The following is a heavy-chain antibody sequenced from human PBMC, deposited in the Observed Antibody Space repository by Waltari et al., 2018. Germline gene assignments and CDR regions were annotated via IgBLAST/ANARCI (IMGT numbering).Heavy chain of an antibody. Sequence: EVQLVESGGGLVQPGGSLRLSCAASGFTFSSDSMNWVRQAPGKGLEWVSYINSGSSSIFYAGSVKGRFTISRDNAKNSLYRQMNSLRAEDTAVYYCAREPPYADYAFDSWGQGSLVTVSS. J-gene: IGHJ4*02. CDR3: AREPPYADYAFDS. CDR1: GFTFSSDS. V-gene: IGHV3-48*04. CDR2: INSGSSSI. D-gene: IGHD4-17*01.